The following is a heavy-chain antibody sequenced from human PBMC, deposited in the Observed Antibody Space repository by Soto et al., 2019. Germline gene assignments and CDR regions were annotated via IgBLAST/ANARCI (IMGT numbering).Heavy chain of an antibody. CDR3: AGGMCFGGSCYLDV. Sequence: QVQLVQSGAEVKKPGSSVKVSCKASGGTFSTYTLYWVRQAPGQGLEWMGGISPGIDIRDYAQKFQGRGTCTADESTRTVHIQLSTLISEETALYYCAGGMCFGGSCYLDVWGQGTLVTVSS. V-gene: IGHV1-69*12. CDR1: GGTFSTYT. D-gene: IGHD2-15*01. J-gene: IGHJ4*02. CDR2: ISPGIDIR.